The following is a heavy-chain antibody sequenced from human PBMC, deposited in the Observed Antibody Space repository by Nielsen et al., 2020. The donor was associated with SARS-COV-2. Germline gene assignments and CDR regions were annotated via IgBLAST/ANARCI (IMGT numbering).Heavy chain of an antibody. CDR3: ARRLDY. Sequence: GGSLRLSCAASGFTFDDYAMNWVRQAPGKGLEWVSSITSSGYYANYADSMNGRFTISRDNAKNSLYLQIYNVRTEDTAVYYCARRLDYWGQGTLVTVSS. J-gene: IGHJ4*02. CDR1: GFTFDDYA. CDR2: ITSSGYYA. V-gene: IGHV3-21*01.